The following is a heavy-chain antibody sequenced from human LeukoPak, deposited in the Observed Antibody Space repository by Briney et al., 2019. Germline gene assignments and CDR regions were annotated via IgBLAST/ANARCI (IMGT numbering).Heavy chain of an antibody. Sequence: PGGSLRLSCAASGFTFSDHHMDWVRQPPGKGLEWIGSIYYSGSTYYNPSLKSRVTISVDTSKNQFSLKLSSVTAADTAVYYCARHPPYYEHPWFDPWGQGTLVTVSS. CDR2: IYYSGST. J-gene: IGHJ5*02. D-gene: IGHD3-22*01. CDR3: ARHPPYYEHPWFDP. V-gene: IGHV4-38-2*01. CDR1: GFTFSDHH.